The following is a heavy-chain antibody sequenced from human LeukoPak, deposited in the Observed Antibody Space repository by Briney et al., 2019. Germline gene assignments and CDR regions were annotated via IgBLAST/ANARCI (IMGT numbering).Heavy chain of an antibody. Sequence: ASVKVSCKASGYTFTSYYMHWVRQAPGQGLEWMGIINPSGGSTSYAQKFQGRVTITADKSTSTAYMELSSLRSEDTAVYYCATDIWGIAAAGWGQGTLVTVSS. D-gene: IGHD6-13*01. J-gene: IGHJ4*02. CDR3: ATDIWGIAAAG. CDR2: INPSGGST. CDR1: GYTFTSYY. V-gene: IGHV1-46*01.